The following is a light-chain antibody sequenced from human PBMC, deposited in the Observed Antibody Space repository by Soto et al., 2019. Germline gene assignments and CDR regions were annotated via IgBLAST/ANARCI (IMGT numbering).Light chain of an antibody. V-gene: IGLV2-23*02. CDR3: CSYAGSSTSGYV. CDR1: SSDVGSYNL. CDR2: EVS. Sequence: QSALTQSASVSGSPGQSITISCTGTSSDVGSYNLVSWYQQHPGKAPKLMIYEVSKRPSGVSNRFSGSKSGNTASLTISGLQAEDEADYYCCSYAGSSTSGYVFGTGTKVTVL. J-gene: IGLJ1*01.